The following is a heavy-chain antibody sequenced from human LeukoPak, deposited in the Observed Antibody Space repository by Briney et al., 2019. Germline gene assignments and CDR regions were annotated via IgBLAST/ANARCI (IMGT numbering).Heavy chain of an antibody. Sequence: PGGSLRLSCAASGTTVSTNYMSWVRQAPGKGLEWVSIIYSGGATFYADSVKGRFTISRENSKNTLWLQMNSLRAEDTAVYYCASPLFYGSGSYFIRDDYWGQGTLVTVSS. CDR3: ASPLFYGSGSYFIRDDY. CDR2: IYSGGAT. V-gene: IGHV3-66*01. D-gene: IGHD3-10*01. J-gene: IGHJ4*02. CDR1: GTTVSTNY.